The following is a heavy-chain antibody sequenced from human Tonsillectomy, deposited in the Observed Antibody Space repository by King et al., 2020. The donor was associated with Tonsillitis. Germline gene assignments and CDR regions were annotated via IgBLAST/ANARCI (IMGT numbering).Heavy chain of an antibody. CDR2: FDPEDGET. CDR1: GYTLTELS. J-gene: IGHJ4*02. Sequence: QLVQSGAEVKKPGASVTVSCQVSGYTLTELSMHWVRQAPGKGLEWMGGFDPEDGETIYAQKFQGRVTMTEDTSTDTAYLELSSLRSEDTAVYYCATENLWEGWLQRFDYWGQGTLVTVSS. CDR3: ATENLWEGWLQRFDY. D-gene: IGHD5-24*01. V-gene: IGHV1-24*01.